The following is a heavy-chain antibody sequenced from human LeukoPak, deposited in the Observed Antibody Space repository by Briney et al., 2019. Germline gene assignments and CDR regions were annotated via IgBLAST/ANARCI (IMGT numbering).Heavy chain of an antibody. CDR3: ARDEWLRFDY. D-gene: IGHD5-12*01. CDR1: GFTFSSYA. J-gene: IGHJ4*02. Sequence: GRSLRLSCAASGFTFSSYAMHWVRQAPGKGLEWVANIKQDGSEKYYVDSVKGRFTISRDNAKNSLYLQMNSLRVEDTAVYYCARDEWLRFDYWGQGTLVTVSS. CDR2: IKQDGSEK. V-gene: IGHV3-7*01.